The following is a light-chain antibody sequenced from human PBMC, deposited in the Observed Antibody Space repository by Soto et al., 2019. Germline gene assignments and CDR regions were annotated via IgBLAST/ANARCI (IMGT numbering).Light chain of an antibody. V-gene: IGKV1-9*01. CDR2: AAS. J-gene: IGKJ5*01. Sequence: DIQLTQSPSFLSASVGDRVTITCRASRGISSYLAWYQQKPGKAPKLLIYAASTLQSGVPSRFSGSGSGTVFTLTISSLQPEDFATSYCQQLNSYPITFGQGTRLEIK. CDR3: QQLNSYPIT. CDR1: RGISSY.